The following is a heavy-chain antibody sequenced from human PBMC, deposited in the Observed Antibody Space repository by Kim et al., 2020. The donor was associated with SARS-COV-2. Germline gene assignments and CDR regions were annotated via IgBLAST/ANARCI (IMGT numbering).Heavy chain of an antibody. V-gene: IGHV3-49*04. CDR2: IRSKAYGGTT. D-gene: IGHD4-4*01. CDR3: TRDPLHMDV. Sequence: GGSLRLSCTASGFTFGDYAMSWVRQAPGKGLEWVGFIRSKAYGGTTEYAASVKGRFTISRDDSKSIAYLQMNSLKTEDTAVYYCTRDPLHMDVWGQGTTVTVSS. CDR1: GFTFGDYA. J-gene: IGHJ6*02.